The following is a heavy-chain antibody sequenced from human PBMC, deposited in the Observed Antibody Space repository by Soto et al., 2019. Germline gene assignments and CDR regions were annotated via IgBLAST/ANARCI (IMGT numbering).Heavy chain of an antibody. CDR2: INHSGST. CDR1: GGSFSGYY. CDR3: ARGWGRIFDY. Sequence: QVQLQQWGAGLLKPSETLSLTCAVYGGSFSGYYWSWIRQPPGKGREWIGEINHSGSTNYDPSLKSRVTISADTSKNQFSLKLSSVTAADAAVYYCARGWGRIFDYWGHGTLVTVSS. V-gene: IGHV4-34*01. D-gene: IGHD7-27*01. J-gene: IGHJ4*01.